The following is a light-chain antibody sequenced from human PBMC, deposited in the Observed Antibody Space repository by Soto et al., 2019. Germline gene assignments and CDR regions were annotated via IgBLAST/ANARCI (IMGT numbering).Light chain of an antibody. CDR3: ATWDDSLNGYV. Sequence: QSVLTQPPSASGTPGQRVTISCSGSSSNIGSNTVNWYQQLPGTAPKLLIYSNNQRPSGVPDRCSGSKSGPSVSLAISGLQSEDEADYYGATWDDSLNGYVFGTGPKVTAL. V-gene: IGLV1-44*01. CDR2: SNN. CDR1: SSNIGSNT. J-gene: IGLJ1*01.